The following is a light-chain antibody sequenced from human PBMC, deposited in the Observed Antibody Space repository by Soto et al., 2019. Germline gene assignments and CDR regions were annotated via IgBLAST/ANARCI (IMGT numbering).Light chain of an antibody. Sequence: DIQMTQSPSSLFASLGDRVTITWQATQDINIYLNWYQQKPGKAPNLLIYDASNLEIGVPSRFSGSGSGTHFTFTISSLQTEDIGTYYCQQYDILPITFGRGTRLEI. CDR3: QQYDILPIT. CDR1: QDINIY. CDR2: DAS. V-gene: IGKV1-33*01. J-gene: IGKJ5*01.